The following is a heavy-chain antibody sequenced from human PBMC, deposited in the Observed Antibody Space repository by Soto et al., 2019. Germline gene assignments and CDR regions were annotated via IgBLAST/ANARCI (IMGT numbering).Heavy chain of an antibody. V-gene: IGHV1-18*04. D-gene: IGHD2-2*01. CDR1: GYSFTSYG. CDR2: ISAYNGNT. Sequence: GASVKVSCKASGYSFTSYGISWVRQAPGQGLEWMGWISAYNGNTNYAQKLQGRVTMTTATSTSTAYMELRSLRSDDTAVYYCARANGRVLVVPANNWFDPWGQGTLVTVSS. J-gene: IGHJ5*02. CDR3: ARANGRVLVVPANNWFDP.